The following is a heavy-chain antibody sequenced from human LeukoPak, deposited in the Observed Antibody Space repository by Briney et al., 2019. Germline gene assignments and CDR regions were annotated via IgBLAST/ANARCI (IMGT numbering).Heavy chain of an antibody. CDR1: GFTFSSYS. CDR3: ARDSSYYDFWSGGFDY. CDR2: ISSSSSTI. J-gene: IGHJ4*02. Sequence: GGSLRLSCAASGFTFSSYSMNWVRQAPGKGLEWVSYISSSSSTIYYADSVKGRFTISRDNAKNSLYLQMNSLRAEDTAVYYCARDSSYYDFWSGGFDYWGQGTLVTFSS. V-gene: IGHV3-48*01. D-gene: IGHD3-3*01.